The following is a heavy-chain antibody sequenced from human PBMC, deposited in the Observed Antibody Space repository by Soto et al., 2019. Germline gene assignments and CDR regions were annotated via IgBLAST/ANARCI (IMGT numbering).Heavy chain of an antibody. CDR3: TRIVSPAAERGRYYGRDV. Sequence: SVKVSCKASGGTFSSYAISWVRQAPGQGLERMGEIIPIFDKANYAQKIQGRVTITADESTSTANMELSSLRSENKAMEYTTRIVSPAAERGRYYGRDVWGQGTTVTVSS. V-gene: IGHV1-69*13. CDR2: IIPIFDKA. CDR1: GGTFSSYA. J-gene: IGHJ6*02. D-gene: IGHD1-1*01.